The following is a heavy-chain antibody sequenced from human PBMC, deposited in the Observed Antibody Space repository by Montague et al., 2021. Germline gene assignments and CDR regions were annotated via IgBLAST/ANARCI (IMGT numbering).Heavy chain of an antibody. CDR3: TRGEVAVTGIDY. CDR2: ISHTGST. CDR1: GGSLSGYI. V-gene: IGHV4-34*01. J-gene: IGHJ4*02. Sequence: SETLSLTCAVYGGSLSGYIWNWIRQPPGRDLEWIGQISHTGSTSYNPSLKSRVTMSVDTSENHVSLGLSSVTAADTAVYYCTRGEVAVTGIDYWGQGALVTVSS. D-gene: IGHD6-19*01.